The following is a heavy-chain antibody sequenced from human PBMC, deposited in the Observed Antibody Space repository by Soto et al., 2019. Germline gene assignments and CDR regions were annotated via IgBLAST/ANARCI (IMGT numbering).Heavy chain of an antibody. CDR1: GDSVSSNGAC. D-gene: IGHD1-26*01. CDR3: AGVSSGSSPDAFDI. V-gene: IGHV6-1*01. J-gene: IGHJ3*02. CDR2: TYYRSKWCH. Sequence: SQALSLTCFSSGDSVSSNGACWNWIRQSPSRGLEWLGRTYYRSKWCHDYAVSVKSRITINPDTSKNQFSLQLNSVTPEDTAVYYCAGVSSGSSPDAFDIWGQGTMVTVSS.